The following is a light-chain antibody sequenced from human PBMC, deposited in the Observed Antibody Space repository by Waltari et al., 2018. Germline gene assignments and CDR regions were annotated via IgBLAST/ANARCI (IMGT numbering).Light chain of an antibody. CDR1: QSLVYSDGNTY. CDR3: TQGTHWPPYT. V-gene: IGKV2-30*01. CDR2: KVS. Sequence: DVVMTQSPLSLPVTLGQPASISCRSRQSLVYSDGNTYLNWFQQRPGQAPRRLIYKVSNRDSGVPDRFSGSGSGTDFTLKISRVEAEDVGVYYCTQGTHWPPYTFGQGTKLEIK. J-gene: IGKJ2*01.